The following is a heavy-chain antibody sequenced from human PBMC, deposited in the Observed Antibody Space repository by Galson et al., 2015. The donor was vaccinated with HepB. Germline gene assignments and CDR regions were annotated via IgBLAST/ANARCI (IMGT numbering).Heavy chain of an antibody. J-gene: IGHJ2*01. Sequence: SLRLSCAASGFTFIGYSMNWVRQAPGKGLEWVSSIGSNIYYADSVKGRFTTSRDNAKNSLYLQMNSLRAEDTAVYYCARGAILTGYLNWYFDLWGRGTLVTVSS. D-gene: IGHD3-9*01. CDR3: ARGAILTGYLNWYFDL. V-gene: IGHV3-21*01. CDR1: GFTFIGYS. CDR2: IGSNI.